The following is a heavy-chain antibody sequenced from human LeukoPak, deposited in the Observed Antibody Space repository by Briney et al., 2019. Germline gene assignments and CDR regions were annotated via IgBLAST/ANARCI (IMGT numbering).Heavy chain of an antibody. V-gene: IGHV5-51*01. CDR3: ARRSYGDDSGYDFDY. Sequence: GESLKISCKGSGYSFTSYWIGWVRQMPGKGLEWMGIIYPGDSDTRYSPSFQGQVTISADKSISTAYLQWSSLKASDTAMYYCARRSYGDDSGYDFDYWGQGTLVTVSS. CDR2: IYPGDSDT. D-gene: IGHD5-12*01. CDR1: GYSFTSYW. J-gene: IGHJ4*02.